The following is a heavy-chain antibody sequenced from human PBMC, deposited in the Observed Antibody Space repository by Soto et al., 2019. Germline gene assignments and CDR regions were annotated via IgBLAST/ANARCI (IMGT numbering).Heavy chain of an antibody. CDR3: ARVSGSYFYGMDV. V-gene: IGHV4-4*02. D-gene: IGHD1-26*01. CDR1: GGSISSSNW. J-gene: IGHJ6*02. CDR2: IYHSGST. Sequence: QVQLQESGPGLVKPSGTLSLTCAVSGGSISSSNWWSWVRQPPGKGLEWIGEIYHSGSTNYNPSLQSRVAISVDKSKNQFSLKLSSVTAADTAVYYCARVSGSYFYGMDVWGQGTTVTVSS.